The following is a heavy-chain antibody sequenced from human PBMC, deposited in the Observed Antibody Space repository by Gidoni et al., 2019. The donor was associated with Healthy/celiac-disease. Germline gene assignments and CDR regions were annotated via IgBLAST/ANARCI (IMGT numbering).Heavy chain of an antibody. CDR2: IYTSGST. D-gene: IGHD1-26*01. CDR1: GGAISSYY. J-gene: IGHJ3*02. CDR3: ARELLKEVDAFDI. V-gene: IGHV4-4*07. Sequence: QVQLQESGPGLVKPSETLSLNCTVSGGAISSYYWSWIRQPAGKGLEWIGRIYTSGSTNYNPSLKSRVTMSVDTSKNQFSLKLSSVTAADTAVYYCARELLKEVDAFDIWGQGTMVTVSS.